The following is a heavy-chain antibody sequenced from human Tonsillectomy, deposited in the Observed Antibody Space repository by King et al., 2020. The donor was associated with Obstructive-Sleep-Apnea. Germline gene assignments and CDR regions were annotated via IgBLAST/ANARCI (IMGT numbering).Heavy chain of an antibody. J-gene: IGHJ6*02. D-gene: IGHD2-2*01. CDR1: GGSISSGGYY. CDR2: IYYSGST. CDR3: ARDLLLDDQAYYYYYGMDV. V-gene: IGHV4-31*03. Sequence: VQLQESGQGLVKPSQTLSLTCTVSGGSISSGGYYWSWIRQHPGKGLEWIGYIYYSGSTYYNPSLKSRVTISVDTSKNQFSLKLSSVTAADTAVYYCARDLLLDDQAYYYYYGMDVWGQGTTVTVSS.